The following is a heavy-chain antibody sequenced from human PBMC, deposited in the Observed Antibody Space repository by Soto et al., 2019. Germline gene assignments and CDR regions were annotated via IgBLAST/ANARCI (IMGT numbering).Heavy chain of an antibody. V-gene: IGHV3-11*05. Sequence: PGGSLILSCAASGFTFSYYYMSWIRQAPGKGLEWVSYITSSSSYTNYADSVKGRFTISRDNAKNSLYLQMISLRAEDTAVYYCARVTGSYQFDYWGQGTPVTVSS. CDR1: GFTFSYYY. CDR2: ITSSSSYT. J-gene: IGHJ4*02. D-gene: IGHD3-10*01. CDR3: ARVTGSYQFDY.